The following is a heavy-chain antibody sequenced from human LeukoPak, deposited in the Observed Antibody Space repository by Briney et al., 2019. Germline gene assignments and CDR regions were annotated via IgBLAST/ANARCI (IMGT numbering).Heavy chain of an antibody. D-gene: IGHD2-2*01. Sequence: GRSLRLSCVASGFTFSSYAMHWVRQAPGKGLEWVAVISDDGSNKYYADSVKGRFAISRDNSKNTLYLQMNSLRAEDTAVYYCARVCSTSSYGMDVWGQGTTVTVSS. V-gene: IGHV3-30*09. CDR2: ISDDGSNK. J-gene: IGHJ6*02. CDR3: ARVCSTSSYGMDV. CDR1: GFTFSSYA.